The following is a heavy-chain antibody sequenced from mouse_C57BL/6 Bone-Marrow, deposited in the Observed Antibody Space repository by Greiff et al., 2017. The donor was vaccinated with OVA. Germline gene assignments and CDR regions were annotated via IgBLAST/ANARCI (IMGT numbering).Heavy chain of an antibody. CDR2: IDPEDGET. Sequence: VQLQQSGAELVKPGASVKLSCTASGFNIKDYYMHWVKQRTEQGLEWIGRIDPEDGETKYAPKFQGKATITADTSSNTAYLQLSSLTSEDSAVYYCARKESYDYDIYYYAMDYWGQGTSVTVSS. J-gene: IGHJ4*01. V-gene: IGHV14-2*01. CDR1: GFNIKDYY. CDR3: ARKESYDYDIYYYAMDY. D-gene: IGHD2-4*01.